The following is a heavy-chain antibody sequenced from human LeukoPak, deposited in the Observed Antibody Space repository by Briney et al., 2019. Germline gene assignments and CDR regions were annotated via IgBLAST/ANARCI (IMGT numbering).Heavy chain of an antibody. CDR2: ISYDGSEK. J-gene: IGHJ4*02. Sequence: PGGSLRLSCGASGFTFGSYGFHGVRQAPGKGLEWVAVISYDGSEKYYADSVKGRFTVSRDNSKNTLYLEVNRLRAEDTAIYYCAREFSSYYFDYWGQGTPVTVSS. CDR3: AREFSSYYFDY. CDR1: GFTFGSYG. V-gene: IGHV3-30*04.